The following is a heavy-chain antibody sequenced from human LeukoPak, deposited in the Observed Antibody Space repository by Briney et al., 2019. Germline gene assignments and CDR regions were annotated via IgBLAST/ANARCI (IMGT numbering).Heavy chain of an antibody. Sequence: PSETLSLTCTVSGDSMRSYYWSWIRQAPEKGLEWLGHMDDRGDSNYNPSLKGRGSISVDTSKNQFSLKLRSVTAADTAVYYCARGYGSGSYYPFDPWGQGTLVIVSS. J-gene: IGHJ5*02. CDR3: ARGYGSGSYYPFDP. CDR2: MDDRGDS. V-gene: IGHV4-59*12. D-gene: IGHD3-10*01. CDR1: GDSMRSYY.